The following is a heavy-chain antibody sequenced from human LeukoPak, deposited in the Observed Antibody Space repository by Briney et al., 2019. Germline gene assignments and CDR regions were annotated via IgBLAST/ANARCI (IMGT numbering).Heavy chain of an antibody. CDR2: ILNDGSQE. Sequence: GGSLRLSCAASGFTFSGYGMHWVLQAPGKGLEWVAVILNDGSQEKYADSVKGRFTISRDNSKNTLFLQMNSLRAEDTAVYYCARDDALGDNALDIWGQGTMVTVSS. CDR1: GFTFSGYG. D-gene: IGHD3-16*01. V-gene: IGHV3-33*01. J-gene: IGHJ3*02. CDR3: ARDDALGDNALDI.